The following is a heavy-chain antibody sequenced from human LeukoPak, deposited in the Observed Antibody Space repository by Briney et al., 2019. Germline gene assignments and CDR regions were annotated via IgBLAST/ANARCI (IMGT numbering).Heavy chain of an antibody. CDR2: ISSSGSSI. CDR1: GFTFSTYN. Sequence: GGSLRLSCAASGFTFSTYNMNWVRQAPGKGLEWVSYISSSGSSIYYADSVKGRFTISRDNSKNTLYLQMNSLRAEDTAVYYCARGSHVLLWFGELFDWGQGTLVTVSS. J-gene: IGHJ4*02. V-gene: IGHV3-48*01. CDR3: ARGSHVLLWFGELFD. D-gene: IGHD3-10*01.